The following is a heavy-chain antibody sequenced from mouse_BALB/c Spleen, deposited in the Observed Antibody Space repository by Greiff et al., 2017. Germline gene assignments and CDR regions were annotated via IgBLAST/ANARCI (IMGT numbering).Heavy chain of an antibody. D-gene: IGHD1-1*01. V-gene: IGHV5-17*02. CDR2: ISSGSSTI. J-gene: IGHJ4*01. CDR1: GFTFSSFG. CDR3: ARDYYGPHYAMDY. Sequence: DVKLVESGGGLVQPGGSRKLSCAASGFTFSSFGMHWVRQAPEKGLEWVAYISSGSSTIYYADTVKGRFTISRDNPKNTLFLQMTSLRSEDTAMYYCARDYYGPHYAMDYWGQGTSVTVSS.